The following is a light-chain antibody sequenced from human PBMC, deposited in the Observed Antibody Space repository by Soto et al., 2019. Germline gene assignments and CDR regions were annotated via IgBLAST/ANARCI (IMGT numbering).Light chain of an antibody. V-gene: IGKV3-20*01. CDR2: GAS. CDR1: QSVSSSY. J-gene: IGKJ5*01. Sequence: IVLTQSPGTLSLSPRERATLSCRASQSVSSSYLAWYQQKPGQAPRLLIYGASSRATGIPDRFSGSGAGKDFTLTISRLEPEDFAVYYCQQYGSPPTFGQGTRLEIK. CDR3: QQYGSPPT.